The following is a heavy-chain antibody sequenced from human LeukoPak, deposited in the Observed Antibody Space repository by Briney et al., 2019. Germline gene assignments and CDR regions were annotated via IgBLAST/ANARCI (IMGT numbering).Heavy chain of an antibody. D-gene: IGHD2-2*01. V-gene: IGHV1-18*01. CDR1: GYTFTSYG. Sequence: GASVKVSCKASGYTFTSYGISWVRQAPGQGLEWMGWISAYNGNTNYAQKLQGRVTMTTDTSTSTAYMELRSLRSDDTAVYYCARGVVPAAIHPMGNAFDIWGQGTMVTVSS. CDR3: ARGVVPAAIHPMGNAFDI. J-gene: IGHJ3*02. CDR2: ISAYNGNT.